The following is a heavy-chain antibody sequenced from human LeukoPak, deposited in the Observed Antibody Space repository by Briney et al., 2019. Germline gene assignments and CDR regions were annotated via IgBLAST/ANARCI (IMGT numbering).Heavy chain of an antibody. V-gene: IGHV4-30-4*08. CDR2: IYYSGST. CDR3: ARDRRSLYDFCSGYYMGGYFDY. Sequence: TLSLTCTVSGGSISSGDYYWSWIRQPPGKGLEWIGYIYYSGSTYYNPSLKSRVTISVDTSKNQFSLKLGSVTAADTAVYYCARDRRSLYDFCSGYYMGGYFDYWGQGTLVTVSS. CDR1: GGSISSGDYY. D-gene: IGHD3-3*01. J-gene: IGHJ4*02.